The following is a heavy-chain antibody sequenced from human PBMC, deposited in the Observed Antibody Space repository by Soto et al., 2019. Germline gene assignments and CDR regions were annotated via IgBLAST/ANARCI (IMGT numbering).Heavy chain of an antibody. D-gene: IGHD3-22*01. CDR3: VRGDGDYYDGNGYLGRH. CDR1: GFTFSTYW. V-gene: IGHV3-74*01. Sequence: EVQLVESGGGLVQPGGSLRLSCAASGFTFSTYWMHWVRQAPGKGLVWVSRIKSDGSGTYYVDSVKGRLTISRDNAKNTLDVKMNSLRAEDRAVYYCVRGDGDYYDGNGYLGRHWGQGTLVTVSS. J-gene: IGHJ4*02. CDR2: IKSDGSGT.